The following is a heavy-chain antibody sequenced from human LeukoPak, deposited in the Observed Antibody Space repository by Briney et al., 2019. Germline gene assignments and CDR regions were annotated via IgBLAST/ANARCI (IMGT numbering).Heavy chain of an antibody. CDR2: INPNSGGT. Sequence: DSVKLSCKASGYTFTGYYMHWVRQAPGQGLEWMGRINPNSGGTNYAKKFQGRVTMTRDTSIRTDYMELSRLRSEDTVVYYCARVGYSYGPNYYFDYMDSWGKGTTVTVSS. D-gene: IGHD5-18*01. CDR3: ARVGYSYGPNYYFDYMDS. V-gene: IGHV1-2*05. CDR1: GYTFTGYY. J-gene: IGHJ6*03.